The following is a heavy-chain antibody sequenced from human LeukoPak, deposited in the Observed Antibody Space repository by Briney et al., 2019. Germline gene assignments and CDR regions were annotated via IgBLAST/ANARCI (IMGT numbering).Heavy chain of an antibody. V-gene: IGHV3-23*01. D-gene: IGHD3-22*01. CDR2: ISGSGGST. J-gene: IGHJ4*02. CDR1: GFTFSSYA. CDR3: AKGSYYDSSGSFYFDY. Sequence: GGSLRLSCAASGFTFSSYAMSWVRQAPGKGLEWVSAISGSGGSTCYADSVKGRFTISRDNSKNTLYVQVNSLGTEDTAAYYCAKGSYYDSSGSFYFDYWGQGTLVTVSS.